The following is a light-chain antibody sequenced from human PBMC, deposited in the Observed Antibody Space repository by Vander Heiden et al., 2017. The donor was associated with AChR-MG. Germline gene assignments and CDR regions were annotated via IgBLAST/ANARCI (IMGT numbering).Light chain of an antibody. J-gene: IGKJ2*01. Sequence: DVQFTQCTYFLSASVGDSVTMTCRASQGITSFLAWYQQKPGKAPELLIYVVSALKSGSPSRFRGSGSGTEFTLTISSLQPEDFATYYCQQLNSFPRYTFGQGTKLEIK. CDR1: QGITSF. CDR2: VVS. V-gene: IGKV1-9*01. CDR3: QQLNSFPRYT.